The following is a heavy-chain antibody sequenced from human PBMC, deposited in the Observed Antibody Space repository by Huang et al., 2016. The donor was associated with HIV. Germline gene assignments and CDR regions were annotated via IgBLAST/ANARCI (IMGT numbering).Heavy chain of an antibody. Sequence: EVQLLESGGGLVQPGGSLRLSCAASGFTFDNYAMSWVRQAPGEGLEGVSVITTSGGSTYYADSVKGRFTISRDNSKNTLYLQMNSLRADDTAVYYCAKDRDNWDYWFFDLWGRGTLVTVSS. CDR3: AKDRDNWDYWFFDL. CDR2: ITTSGGST. CDR1: GFTFDNYA. D-gene: IGHD1-1*01. J-gene: IGHJ2*01. V-gene: IGHV3-23*01.